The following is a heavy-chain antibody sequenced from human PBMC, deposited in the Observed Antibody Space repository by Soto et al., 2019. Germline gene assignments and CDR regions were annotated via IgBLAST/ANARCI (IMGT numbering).Heavy chain of an antibody. CDR3: AKTANGWFSAFDI. J-gene: IGHJ3*02. D-gene: IGHD6-19*01. Sequence: HPGGSLRLSCAASGFTFSSYSMNWVRQAPGKGLEWLSYISSSSSTIYYADSVKGRFTISRDNSKNTLYLQMNSLRAEDTAVYYCAKTANGWFSAFDIWGQGTMVTVSS. V-gene: IGHV3-48*01. CDR2: ISSSSSTI. CDR1: GFTFSSYS.